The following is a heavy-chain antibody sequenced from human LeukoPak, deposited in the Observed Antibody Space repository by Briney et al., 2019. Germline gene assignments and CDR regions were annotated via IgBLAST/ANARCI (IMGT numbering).Heavy chain of an antibody. CDR1: GGTFSSYA. V-gene: IGHV1-69*13. CDR2: IIPIFGTA. J-gene: IGHJ3*02. CDR3: ARESPSCSGGSCYSGWGPRDAFDI. D-gene: IGHD2-15*01. Sequence: ASVKVSCKASGGTFSSYAISWVRQAPGQGLEWMGGIIPIFGTANYAQKFQGRVTITADESTSTAYMELSSLRSEDTAVYYCARESPSCSGGSCYSGWGPRDAFDIWGQGTMVIVSS.